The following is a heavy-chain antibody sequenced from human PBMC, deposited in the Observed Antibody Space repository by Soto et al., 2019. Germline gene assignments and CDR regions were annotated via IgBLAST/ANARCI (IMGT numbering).Heavy chain of an antibody. J-gene: IGHJ6*02. D-gene: IGHD4-17*01. CDR3: ARVNYGGEYYYYGIDV. Sequence: PSETLSLTCAVSGGSISSGGYSWSWIRQPPGKGLEWIGYIYHSGSTYYNPSLKSRVTISVDRSKNQFSLKLSSVTAADTAVYYCARVNYGGEYYYYGIDVWAQRTTVTVSS. CDR1: GGSISSGGYS. CDR2: IYHSGST. V-gene: IGHV4-30-2*01.